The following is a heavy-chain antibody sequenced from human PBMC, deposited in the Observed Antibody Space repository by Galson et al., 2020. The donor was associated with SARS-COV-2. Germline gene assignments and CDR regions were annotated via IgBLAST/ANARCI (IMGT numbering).Heavy chain of an antibody. V-gene: IGHV4-59*12. J-gene: IGHJ4*02. Sequence: SETLSLTCTVSGGSINNYFWSWIRQPPGTGLEWIGYIHYSGGTNYNPSLKSRVTMSVDTSKNQFSLKLSSVTAADTAVYYCARYCSDADCFSFDYWGQGALVTVSS. CDR1: GGSINNYF. CDR2: IHYSGGT. CDR3: ARYCSDADCFSFDY. D-gene: IGHD2-15*01.